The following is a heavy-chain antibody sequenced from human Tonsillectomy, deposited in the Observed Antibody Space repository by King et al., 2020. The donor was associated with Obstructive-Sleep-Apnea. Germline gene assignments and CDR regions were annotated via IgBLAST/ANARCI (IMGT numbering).Heavy chain of an antibody. CDR2: IRCDESNK. D-gene: IGHD3-10*01. Sequence: QLVQSGGGVVQPGRSLRLSCATSGFTFSTYGMHWVRQAPGKGLEWVAFIRCDESNKYYADSVKGRFNISRDNSKSTRYLQMNGLRAEDTAVYYCAKWDDYGSGPDYWGQGTLVTVSS. J-gene: IGHJ4*02. CDR3: AKWDDYGSGPDY. V-gene: IGHV3-30*02. CDR1: GFTFSTYG.